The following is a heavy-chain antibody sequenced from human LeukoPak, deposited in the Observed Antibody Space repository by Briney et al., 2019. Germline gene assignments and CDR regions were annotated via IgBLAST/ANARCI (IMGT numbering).Heavy chain of an antibody. J-gene: IGHJ5*02. V-gene: IGHV4-34*01. CDR2: INHSGST. Sequence: SETLSLTCAVYGGSFSGYYWSWIRQPPGKGLEWIGEINHSGSTNYNPSLKSRVTTSVDTSKNQFSLKLSSVTAADTAVYYCASAMTTVTTGWFDPWGQGTLVTVSS. CDR1: GGSFSGYY. D-gene: IGHD4-17*01. CDR3: ASAMTTVTTGWFDP.